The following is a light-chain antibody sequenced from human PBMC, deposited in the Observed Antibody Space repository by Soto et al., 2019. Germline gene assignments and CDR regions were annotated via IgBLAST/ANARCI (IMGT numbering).Light chain of an antibody. Sequence: LPKPASVSGSPGHSITISAPGPRVNVGAYDAVSWYQQHPGKAPQVIIYRGTKRPSGVSTRFSGSVSGNTASLTVSGLQAEDEAEYFCCSSAPESTYVFGTGTKVTVL. V-gene: IGLV2-23*01. J-gene: IGLJ1*01. CDR1: RVNVGAYDA. CDR2: RGT. CDR3: CSSAPESTYV.